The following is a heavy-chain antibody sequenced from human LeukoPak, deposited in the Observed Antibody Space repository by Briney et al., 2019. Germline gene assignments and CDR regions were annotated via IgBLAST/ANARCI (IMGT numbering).Heavy chain of an antibody. Sequence: ASVKVSCKASGGTFSSYAISWVRQAPGQGLEWMGGIIPIFGTANYAQKFQGRVTITADESTSTAYMELSSLRSEDTAVYYCARELNYDSSGYYFDYWGQGTLVTVSS. V-gene: IGHV1-69*13. D-gene: IGHD3-22*01. CDR1: GGTFSSYA. CDR3: ARELNYDSSGYYFDY. J-gene: IGHJ4*02. CDR2: IIPIFGTA.